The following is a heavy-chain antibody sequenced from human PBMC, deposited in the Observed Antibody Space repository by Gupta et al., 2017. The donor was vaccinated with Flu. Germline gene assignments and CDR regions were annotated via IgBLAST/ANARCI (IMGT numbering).Heavy chain of an antibody. V-gene: IGHV3-23*01. Sequence: FTFSNYAMSWVRQAPVKGLEWVSGISGSGGSAYYADSVKGRFTISRDNSKNTLYLQMNSLRAEDTAVYYGAKGGFTYYFDYGGQGTLVTVSS. D-gene: IGHD3-10*01. CDR1: FTFSNYA. CDR2: ISGSGGSA. CDR3: AKGGFTYYFDY. J-gene: IGHJ4*02.